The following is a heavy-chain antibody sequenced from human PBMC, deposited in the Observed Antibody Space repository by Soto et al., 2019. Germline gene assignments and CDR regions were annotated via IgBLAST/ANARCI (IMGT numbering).Heavy chain of an antibody. J-gene: IGHJ5*02. V-gene: IGHV4-34*01. CDR3: ARGPRLRIAVAGTRWFDP. Sequence: SETLSLTCAVYGGSFSGYYWSWIRQPPGKGLEWIGEINHSGSTNYNPSLKSRVTISVDTSKNQFSLKLSSVTAADTAVYYCARGPRLRIAVAGTRWFDPWGQGTMVTVSS. CDR1: GGSFSGYY. D-gene: IGHD6-19*01. CDR2: INHSGST.